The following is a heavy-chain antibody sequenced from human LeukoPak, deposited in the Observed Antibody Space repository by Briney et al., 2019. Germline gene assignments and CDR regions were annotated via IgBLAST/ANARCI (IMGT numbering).Heavy chain of an antibody. D-gene: IGHD1-26*01. Sequence: GGSLRLSCAVSGFTFSSYGMHWVRQAPGKGLEWVAVISYDGSNKYYADSVKGRFTISRDNSKNTLYLQMNSLRAEDTAVYYCAKLVGATTPDDYWGQGTLVTVSS. CDR2: ISYDGSNK. CDR1: GFTFSSYG. V-gene: IGHV3-30*18. CDR3: AKLVGATTPDDY. J-gene: IGHJ4*02.